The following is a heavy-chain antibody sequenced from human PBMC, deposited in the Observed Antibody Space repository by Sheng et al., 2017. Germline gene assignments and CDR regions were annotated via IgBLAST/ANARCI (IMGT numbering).Heavy chain of an antibody. CDR2: IYSGGST. D-gene: IGHD3-10*01. CDR1: GFTVSSNY. CDR3: ARVDFRGSGSYYYYYYYMDV. J-gene: IGHJ6*03. V-gene: IGHV3-53*02. Sequence: EVQLVETGGGLIQPGGSLRLSCAASGFTVSSNYMSWVRQAPGKGLEWVSVIYSGGSTYYADSVKGRFTISRDNSKNTLYLQMNSLRAEDTAVYYCARVDFRGSGSYYYYYYYMDVWGKGTTVTVSS.